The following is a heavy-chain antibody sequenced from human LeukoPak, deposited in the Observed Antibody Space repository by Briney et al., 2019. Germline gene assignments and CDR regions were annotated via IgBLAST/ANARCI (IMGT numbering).Heavy chain of an antibody. V-gene: IGHV3-72*01. CDR3: LRPLSNDRSTYSNDY. J-gene: IGHJ4*02. D-gene: IGHD3-22*01. Sequence: GGSLRLSCAASGFTLSDYYMDWVRQAPGKGLEWLGRTRNKANSYTTEYAASVKGRVTISRDASKSSLYLQMNSLKAKHRARYYCLRPLSNDRSTYSNDYWGQGTLVTVSS. CDR1: GFTLSDYY. CDR2: TRNKANSYTT.